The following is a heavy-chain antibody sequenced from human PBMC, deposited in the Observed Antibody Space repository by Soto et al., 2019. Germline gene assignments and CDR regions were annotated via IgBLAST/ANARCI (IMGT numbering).Heavy chain of an antibody. CDR2: ISSSSSYI. V-gene: IGHV3-21*01. Sequence: GGSLRLSCAASGFTFSSYAMHWVRQAPGKGQEWVSSISSSSSYIYYADSVKGRFTISRDNAKNSLYLQMNSLRAEDTAVYYCASGYDFWSGQVYYYMDVWGKGTTVTVS. CDR3: ASGYDFWSGQVYYYMDV. J-gene: IGHJ6*03. CDR1: GFTFSSYA. D-gene: IGHD3-3*01.